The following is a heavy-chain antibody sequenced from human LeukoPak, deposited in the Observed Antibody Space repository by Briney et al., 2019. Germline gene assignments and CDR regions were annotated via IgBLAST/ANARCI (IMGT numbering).Heavy chain of an antibody. CDR3: ARDGSGSGWYQFDY. V-gene: IGHV3-53*01. CDR1: GFTVSSNY. Sequence: GGSLRLSCAPSGFTVSSNYMSWVRQARGKGLEWVSVIYSGGSTYYADSVKGRFTISRDNSKNTLYLQMNSLRAEDTAVYYCARDGSGSGWYQFDYWGQGTLVTVSS. J-gene: IGHJ4*02. D-gene: IGHD6-19*01. CDR2: IYSGGST.